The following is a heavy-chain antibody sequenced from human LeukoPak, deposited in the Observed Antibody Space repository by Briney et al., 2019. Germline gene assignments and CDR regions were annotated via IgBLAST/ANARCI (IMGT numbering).Heavy chain of an antibody. D-gene: IGHD3-9*01. CDR2: ISSNGGST. J-gene: IGHJ4*02. CDR3: VKCLGGILTGYYGILDY. CDR1: GFTFSSYA. V-gene: IGHV3-64D*09. Sequence: GGSLRLSCSASGFTFSSYAMHWVRQAPGKGLEYVSTISSNGGSTYYADSVKGRFTISRDSSKNTLYLQMSSLRAEDTAVYYCVKCLGGILTGYYGILDYWGQGTLVTVSS.